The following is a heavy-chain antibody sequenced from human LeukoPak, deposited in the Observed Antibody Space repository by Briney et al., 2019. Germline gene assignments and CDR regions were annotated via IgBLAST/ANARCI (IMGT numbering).Heavy chain of an antibody. J-gene: IGHJ3*02. CDR2: IYYSGST. Sequence: SETLSLTCTVSGGSISSYYWSWIRQPPGKGLEWIGYIYYSGSTNYNPPLKSRVTISVDTSKNQFSLKLSSVTAADTAVYYCARQYSGYDDAFDIWGQGTMVTVSS. CDR1: GGSISSYY. V-gene: IGHV4-59*08. D-gene: IGHD5-12*01. CDR3: ARQYSGYDDAFDI.